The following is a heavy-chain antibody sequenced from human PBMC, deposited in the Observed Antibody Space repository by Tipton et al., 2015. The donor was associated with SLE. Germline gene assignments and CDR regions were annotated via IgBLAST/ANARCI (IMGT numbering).Heavy chain of an antibody. Sequence: PGLVKPSETLSLSCTVSGGSIASSSESWDWIRQSPGKGLEWIGTIYYSGSTNYNPSRQSRVTMSVDTSKNQYSLKLSSVTAADTAVYYCARHAWGSNWYFDLWGRGTLVTVSA. CDR3: ARHAWGSNWYFDL. V-gene: IGHV4-39*07. J-gene: IGHJ2*01. CDR2: IYYSGST. D-gene: IGHD7-27*01. CDR1: GGSIASSSES.